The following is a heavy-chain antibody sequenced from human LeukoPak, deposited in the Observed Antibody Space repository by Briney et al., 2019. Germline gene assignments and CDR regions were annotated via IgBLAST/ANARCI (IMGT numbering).Heavy chain of an antibody. CDR2: IYHSGST. CDR1: GGSISSGGYY. D-gene: IGHD3-22*01. V-gene: IGHV4-30-2*01. J-gene: IGHJ4*02. CDR3: ARDPLQGVTYYDSRVRDY. Sequence: PSETLSLTCTVSGGSISSGGYYWSWIRQPPGKGLEWIGYIYHSGSTYYNPSLKSRVTISVDRSKNQLSLKLSSVTAADTAVYYCARDPLQGVTYYDSRVRDYWGQGTLVTVSS.